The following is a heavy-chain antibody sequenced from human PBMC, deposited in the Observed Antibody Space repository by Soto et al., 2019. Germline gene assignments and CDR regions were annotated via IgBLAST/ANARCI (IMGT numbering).Heavy chain of an antibody. CDR3: AKHKGVVGGSLLPGKYYNSSGYYSAFDY. V-gene: IGHV3-23*01. Sequence: GGSLRLSCAVSGFTFRSSPMSWVRRAPGKGLEWVSGINGGDDSKHYAESVRGRFTIIRDNSKNTLLLQMNSLRVEDTAVYYCAKHKGVVGGSLLPGKYYNSSGYYSAFDYWGQGTLVTVSS. D-gene: IGHD3-22*01. J-gene: IGHJ4*02. CDR1: GFTFRSSP. CDR2: INGGDDSK.